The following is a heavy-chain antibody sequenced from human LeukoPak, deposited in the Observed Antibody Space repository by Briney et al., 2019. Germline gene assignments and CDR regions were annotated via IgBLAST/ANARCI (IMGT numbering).Heavy chain of an antibody. CDR2: IYSGGST. CDR3: AATYYDFWSGYYPEA. CDR1: GFTVSSNY. J-gene: IGHJ5*02. V-gene: IGHV3-66*01. Sequence: GGSLRLSCAASGFTVSSNYMSWVRQAPGKGLEWVSVIYSGGSTYYADSVKGRFTISRDNSKNTLYLQMNSLRAEDTAVYYCAATYYDFWSGYYPEAWGQGTLVTVSS. D-gene: IGHD3-3*01.